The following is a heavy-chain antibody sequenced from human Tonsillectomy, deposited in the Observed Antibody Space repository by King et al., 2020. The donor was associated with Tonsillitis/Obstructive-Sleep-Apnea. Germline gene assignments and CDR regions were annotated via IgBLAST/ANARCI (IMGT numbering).Heavy chain of an antibody. CDR2: IYYSVST. V-gene: IGHV4-39*01. D-gene: IGHD5-24*01. Sequence: QLQESGPGLVKPSETLSLTCTVSGGSISSSSYYWGWIRQPPGKGLEWIGSIYYSVSTYYNPSLKSRVTIYVDTTKNQFSLKLSSVTAADTAVYYCASLARDGYNSGWYFDLWGRGTLVTVSS. CDR3: ASLARDGYNSGWYFDL. J-gene: IGHJ2*01. CDR1: GGSISSSSYY.